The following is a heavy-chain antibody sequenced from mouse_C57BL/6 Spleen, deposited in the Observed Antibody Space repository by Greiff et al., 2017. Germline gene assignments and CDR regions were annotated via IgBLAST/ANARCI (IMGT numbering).Heavy chain of an antibody. CDR2: IYPRSGNT. CDR3: ARYDYDYDDYAMDY. D-gene: IGHD2-4*01. V-gene: IGHV1-81*01. Sequence: QVQLQQSGAELARPGASVKLSCKASGYTFTSYGISWVKQRTGQGLEWIGEIYPRSGNTYYNEKFKGKATLTADKSSSTAYMALRSLTSEDSAVYFCARYDYDYDDYAMDYWGQGTSVTVSS. CDR1: GYTFTSYG. J-gene: IGHJ4*01.